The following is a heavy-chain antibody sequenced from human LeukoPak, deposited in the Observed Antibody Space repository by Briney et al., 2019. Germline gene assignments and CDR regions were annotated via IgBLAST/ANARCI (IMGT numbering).Heavy chain of an antibody. D-gene: IGHD3-16*01. CDR1: GFTFSSDS. V-gene: IGHV3-21*01. CDR2: ISSGGRYI. J-gene: IGHJ6*02. Sequence: PGGSLRLSCAASGFTFSSDSMNWVRQAPGKGLEWVSSISSGGRYIYYADSVKGRFTVSRDNGRTSLFLHMSSLSAEDTAVYYCARPWVTDSDNEYYYFYGMDVWGQGTTVTVSS. CDR3: ARPWVTDSDNEYYYFYGMDV.